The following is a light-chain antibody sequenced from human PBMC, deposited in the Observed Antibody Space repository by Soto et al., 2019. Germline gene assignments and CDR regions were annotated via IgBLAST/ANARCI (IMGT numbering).Light chain of an antibody. CDR1: SSDVGGYSY. V-gene: IGLV2-14*01. CDR2: EVS. J-gene: IGLJ1*01. Sequence: QSVLAQPASVSGSPGQSITISCTGTSSDVGGYSYVSWYQLHPGKAPKLMVYEVSNRPSGVSNRFSGSKSGNTASLTISGLQAEDEADYYCSSYTSSSTYVFGTGTKVTV. CDR3: SSYTSSSTYV.